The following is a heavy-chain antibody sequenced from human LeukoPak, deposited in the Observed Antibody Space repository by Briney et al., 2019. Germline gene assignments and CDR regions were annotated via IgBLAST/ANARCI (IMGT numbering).Heavy chain of an antibody. CDR3: ARGMYDKQELNWFDP. D-gene: IGHD3-9*01. V-gene: IGHV4-39*07. J-gene: IGHJ5*02. Sequence: PSETLSLTCTVSGGSISSSSYYWGWIRQPPGKGLEWIGGIYYSGSTYYNPSLKSRVTISVDTSKNQFSLKLSSVTAADTAVYYCARGMYDKQELNWFDPWGQGTLVTVSS. CDR2: IYYSGST. CDR1: GGSISSSSYY.